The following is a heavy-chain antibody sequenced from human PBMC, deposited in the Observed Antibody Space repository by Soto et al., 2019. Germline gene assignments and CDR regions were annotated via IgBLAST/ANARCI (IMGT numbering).Heavy chain of an antibody. J-gene: IGHJ5*02. D-gene: IGHD3-10*01. CDR2: ISGSGGVT. V-gene: IGHV3-23*01. CDR1: GFKFSDYA. Sequence: GGSLRLSCTASGFKFSDYAITWVRQAPGEGLEWVSVISGSGGVTYFADSVKGRFTVSRDNSKNTVFLQLNNVRAEDSAGYFFTKLLRYFHGRFDPWGVGILVTVSS. CDR3: TKLLRYFHGRFDP.